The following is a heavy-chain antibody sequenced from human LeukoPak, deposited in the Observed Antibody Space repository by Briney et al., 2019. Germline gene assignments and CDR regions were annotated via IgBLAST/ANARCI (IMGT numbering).Heavy chain of an antibody. CDR3: AREQAVAGTINWFDP. CDR2: ISAYNGNT. D-gene: IGHD6-19*01. Sequence: ASVKVSCKASGYTFTSYGISWVRQAPGQGLERMGWISAYNGNTNYAQKLQGRVTMTTDTSTSTAYMELRSLRSDDTAVYYCAREQAVAGTINWFDPWGQGTLVTVSS. J-gene: IGHJ5*02. CDR1: GYTFTSYG. V-gene: IGHV1-18*01.